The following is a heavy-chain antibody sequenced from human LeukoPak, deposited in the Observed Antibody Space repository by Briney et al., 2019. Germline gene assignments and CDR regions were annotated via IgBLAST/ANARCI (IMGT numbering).Heavy chain of an antibody. CDR1: GGSISSYY. J-gene: IGHJ4*02. CDR3: ARTNPNFDY. CDR2: IFYSGST. V-gene: IGHV4-59*08. Sequence: SETLSLTCTVSGGSISSYYWSWVRQPPGKGLEWIGYIFYSGSTNYNPSLKSRVTISVDTSKNQVSLKLRSVTDADTAVYYCARTNPNFDYWGQGTLVTVSS.